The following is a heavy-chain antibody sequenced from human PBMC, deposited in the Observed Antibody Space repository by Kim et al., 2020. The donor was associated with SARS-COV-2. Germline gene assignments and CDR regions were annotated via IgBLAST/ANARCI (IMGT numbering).Heavy chain of an antibody. V-gene: IGHV3-30*04. CDR2: ISYDGSNK. J-gene: IGHJ4*02. CDR3: AREWRYCSGGSCYSRYFDY. Sequence: GGSLRLSCAASGFTFSSYAMHWVRQAPGKGLEWVAVISYDGSNKYYVDSVKGRFTISRDNSKNTLYLQMNSLRAEDTAVYYCAREWRYCSGGSCYSRYFDYWGQGTLVTVSS. CDR1: GFTFSSYA. D-gene: IGHD2-15*01.